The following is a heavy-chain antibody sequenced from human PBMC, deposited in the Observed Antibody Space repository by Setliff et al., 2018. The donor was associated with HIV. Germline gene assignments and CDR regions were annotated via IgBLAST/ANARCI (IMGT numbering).Heavy chain of an antibody. V-gene: IGHV1-18*01. CDR2: ISGYNGNT. Sequence: ASVKVACKASGYIFTGYGISWVRQAPGQGLEWMGWISGYNGNTNYAQKFQGRVTMTADTSTSTAYMELRSLTSDDPAVYYCAREGVDITMIVVVKGPLHAFDIWGQGTMVTVSS. J-gene: IGHJ3*02. CDR3: AREGVDITMIVVVKGPLHAFDI. CDR1: GYIFTGYG. D-gene: IGHD3-22*01.